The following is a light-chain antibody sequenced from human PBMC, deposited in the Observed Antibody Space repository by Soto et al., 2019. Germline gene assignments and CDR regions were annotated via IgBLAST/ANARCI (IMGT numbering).Light chain of an antibody. V-gene: IGKV3-11*01. CDR3: QQRSNWPPLFT. CDR2: DAS. CDR1: QSVSSY. J-gene: IGKJ3*01. Sequence: EIVLTQSPATLSLSPGERANLSCRASQSVSSYLAWYQQKPGQAPRLLIYDASNRATGIPARFSGSGSGTDFTLTISSLEPEDFAVYYCQQRSNWPPLFTFGPGTKVDIK.